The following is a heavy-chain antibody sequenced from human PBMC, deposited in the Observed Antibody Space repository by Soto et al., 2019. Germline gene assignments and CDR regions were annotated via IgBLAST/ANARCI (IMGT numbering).Heavy chain of an antibody. Sequence: QVQLQESGPGLVKPSETLSLTCTVSDGSVSSGSYYWSWIRQPPGKGLEWIGYIYYSGSTNYNPSLKSRVTISVDTSKNQFSLKLSSVTAADTAVYYCARVNYYDSSGYYYAPHESASDIWGQGTMVTVSS. J-gene: IGHJ3*02. V-gene: IGHV4-61*01. CDR2: IYYSGST. CDR1: DGSVSSGSYY. CDR3: ARVNYYDSSGYYYAPHESASDI. D-gene: IGHD3-22*01.